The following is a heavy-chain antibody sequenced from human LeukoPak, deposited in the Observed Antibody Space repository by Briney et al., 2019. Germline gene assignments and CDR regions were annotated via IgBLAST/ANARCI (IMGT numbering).Heavy chain of an antibody. D-gene: IGHD5-24*01. CDR2: INPSGGST. CDR1: GYTFTSYG. Sequence: ASVKVSCKASGYTFTSYGISWVRQAPGQGLEWMGIINPSGGSTSYAQKFQGRVTMTRDMSTSTVYMELSSLRSEDTAVYYCARLGDGYNYDYFDYWGQGTLVTVSS. V-gene: IGHV1-46*01. J-gene: IGHJ4*02. CDR3: ARLGDGYNYDYFDY.